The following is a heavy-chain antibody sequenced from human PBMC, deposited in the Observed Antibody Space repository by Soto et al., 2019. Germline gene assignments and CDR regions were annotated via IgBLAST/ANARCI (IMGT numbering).Heavy chain of an antibody. Sequence: ASVKVSCKASGYTFTSYAMHWVRQAPGQRLEWMGWINAGNGNTKYSQKFQGRVNITRDTSASTAYMELSSLRSEFTAVYYCARETPPSGYSSGWYGVGAFDIWGQGTMVTVSS. CDR3: ARETPPSGYSSGWYGVGAFDI. CDR1: GYTFTSYA. D-gene: IGHD6-19*01. J-gene: IGHJ3*02. CDR2: INAGNGNT. V-gene: IGHV1-3*01.